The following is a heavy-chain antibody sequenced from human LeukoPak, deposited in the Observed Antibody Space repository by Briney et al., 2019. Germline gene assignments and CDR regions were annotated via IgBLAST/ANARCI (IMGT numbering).Heavy chain of an antibody. CDR1: GYTFTGYY. Sequence: VASVKVSCKASGYTFTGYYMHWARQATGQGLEWMGWMNPNSGSTGYAQKFQGRVTITRNTSISTAYMELSGLRSEDTAVYYCARGRSTGYPYYFEYWGQGTLVTVSS. D-gene: IGHD5-12*01. V-gene: IGHV1-8*03. CDR2: MNPNSGST. CDR3: ARGRSTGYPYYFEY. J-gene: IGHJ4*02.